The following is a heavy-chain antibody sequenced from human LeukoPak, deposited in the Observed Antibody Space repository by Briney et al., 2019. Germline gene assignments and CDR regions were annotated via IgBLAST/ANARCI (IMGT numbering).Heavy chain of an antibody. CDR1: GYTFTSYY. CDR2: INPSGGST. CDR3: ARDDLMYYFDN. Sequence: ASVKVSCKASGYTFTSYYMHWVRQAPGQGLEWMGIINPSGGSTSYAQKFQGRVTMTRDLSTSTVYMELSSLRSEDTAVYYCARDDLMYYFDNWGQGTLVTVSS. J-gene: IGHJ4*02. V-gene: IGHV1-46*01. D-gene: IGHD2-8*01.